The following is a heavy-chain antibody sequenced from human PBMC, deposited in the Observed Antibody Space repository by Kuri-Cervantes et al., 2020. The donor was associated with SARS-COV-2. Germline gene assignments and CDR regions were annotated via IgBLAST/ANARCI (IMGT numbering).Heavy chain of an antibody. CDR2: VSNDDNNN. V-gene: IGHV3-30*07. D-gene: IGHD5-12*01. Sequence: GESLKISCAASGFTFSSYAMHWVRQAPGKGLEWVAVVSNDDNNNNYADSVKGRFTISRDKSKNTLYLRMKSPRAEDAAGYYCSADREYSGSTAPYYYYYGMDVWGQGNTVNVSS. J-gene: IGHJ6*02. CDR1: GFTFSSYA. CDR3: SADREYSGSTAPYYYYYGMDV.